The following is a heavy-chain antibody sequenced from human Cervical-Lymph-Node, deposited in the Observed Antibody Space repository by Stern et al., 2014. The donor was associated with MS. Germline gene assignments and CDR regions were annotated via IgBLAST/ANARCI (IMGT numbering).Heavy chain of an antibody. Sequence: QVQLVQSGAEVKKPGASVKISCKASGYTFISYYMHWVRQAPGQGLEWMGIINPSGGRTTYAQKFQGRVTMTRDTSTSTVYMELSSLSSEDTAVYWCARDLARYPKDIGSYYGYWGQGTLVTVSS. CDR1: GYTFISYY. CDR2: INPSGGRT. J-gene: IGHJ4*02. CDR3: ARDLARYPKDIGSYYGY. V-gene: IGHV1-46*01. D-gene: IGHD2-15*01.